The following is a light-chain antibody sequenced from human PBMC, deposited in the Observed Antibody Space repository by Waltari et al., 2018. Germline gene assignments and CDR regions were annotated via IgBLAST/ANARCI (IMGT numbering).Light chain of an antibody. Sequence: QSVLTQPPSLSGAPGQRVTISCTGRSSNIGAGYDVHWYQQLPGTAPNLLIFGNSDRPSGVPDRFSGSKSGTSASLAITGLQAEDEADDYCQSYDSSLSSCVFGGGTKLTVL. CDR3: QSYDSSLSSCV. J-gene: IGLJ2*01. CDR2: GNS. V-gene: IGLV1-40*01. CDR1: SSNIGAGYD.